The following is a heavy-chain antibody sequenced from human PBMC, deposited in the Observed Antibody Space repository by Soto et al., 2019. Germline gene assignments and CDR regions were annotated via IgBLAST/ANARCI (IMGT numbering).Heavy chain of an antibody. Sequence: PGGSLRLSCAASGFPFGDYSMNWVRQAPGKGLEWVSSINSSSSYIYYADSVKGRFTISRDNAKNSLYLQMNSLRAEDTAVYYCARDDPVRTGTNWFDPWGQGTLVTVSS. CDR1: GFPFGDYS. V-gene: IGHV3-21*01. J-gene: IGHJ5*02. CDR3: ARDDPVRTGTNWFDP. D-gene: IGHD1-7*01. CDR2: INSSSSYI.